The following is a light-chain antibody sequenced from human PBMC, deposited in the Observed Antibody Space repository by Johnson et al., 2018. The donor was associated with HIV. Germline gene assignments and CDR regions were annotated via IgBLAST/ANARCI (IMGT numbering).Light chain of an antibody. J-gene: IGLJ1*01. CDR2: DNN. CDR1: SSNIGNNY. Sequence: QSVLTQPPSVSAAPGQKVTISCSGSSSNIGNNYVSWYQQLPGTAPKLLIYDNNKRNLGRRERGGGEKEGKGEKRGRRGGEKGDEADYYCGTGDNSLSAAVFGTGTKVTVL. V-gene: IGLV1-51*01. CDR3: GTGDNSLSAAV.